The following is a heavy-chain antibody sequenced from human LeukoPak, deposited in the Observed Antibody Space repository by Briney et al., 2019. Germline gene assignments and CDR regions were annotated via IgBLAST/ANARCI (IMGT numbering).Heavy chain of an antibody. CDR1: GGTFSSYA. CDR2: IIPTFGTA. J-gene: IGHJ6*02. CDR3: AGEGITIFGVGLYYYYYYGMDV. D-gene: IGHD3-3*01. Sequence: SVKVSCKASGGTFSSYAISWVRQAPGQGLEWMGGIIPTFGTANYAQKFQGRVTITADESTSTAYMELSSLRSEDTAMYYCAGEGITIFGVGLYYYYYYGMDVWGQGTTVTVSS. V-gene: IGHV1-69*13.